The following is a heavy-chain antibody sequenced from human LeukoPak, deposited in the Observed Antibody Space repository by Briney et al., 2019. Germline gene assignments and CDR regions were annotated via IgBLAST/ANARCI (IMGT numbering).Heavy chain of an antibody. CDR2: IYPGDSDT. J-gene: IGHJ4*02. CDR1: GCTFTNYW. D-gene: IGHD2-2*01. Sequence: GESLKISCKGSGCTFTNYWIGWVRQMPGKGLEWMGIIYPGDSDTRYSPSFQGQVTISADKSITTAYLQWSSLKASDTAMYYCARLIGYCSSTNCHGNFDYWGQGTLVTVSS. CDR3: ARLIGYCSSTNCHGNFDY. V-gene: IGHV5-51*01.